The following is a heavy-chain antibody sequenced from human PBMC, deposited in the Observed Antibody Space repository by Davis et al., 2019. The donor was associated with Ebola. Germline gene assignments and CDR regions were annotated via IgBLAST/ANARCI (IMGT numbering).Heavy chain of an antibody. J-gene: IGHJ6*04. CDR2: INPHNGNT. V-gene: IGHV1-18*04. D-gene: IGHD3-9*01. Sequence: ASVQVSCKASVYTFTSYGITWVRQAPGQGLEWMGWINPHNGNTNYAQNVQGRVTMTTDTSTSTAYMELRSLRSDDTAIYYCARLPHAILTDSLRGLGMDVWGKGTTVTVSS. CDR3: ARLPHAILTDSLRGLGMDV. CDR1: VYTFTSYG.